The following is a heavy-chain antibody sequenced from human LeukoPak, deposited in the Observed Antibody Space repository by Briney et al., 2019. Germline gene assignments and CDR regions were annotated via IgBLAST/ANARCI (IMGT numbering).Heavy chain of an antibody. CDR3: ARQFDP. CDR1: GASFSNYY. Sequence: SETLSRTCTVSGASFSNYYWSWIRQPPGKGLEWIGHIYSSGSTHYNPSLKSRLTISLDTSKNQFSLRLSSVTAADKALYYCARQFDPWGQGILLTPSS. V-gene: IGHV4-59*08. J-gene: IGHJ5*02. CDR2: IYSSGST.